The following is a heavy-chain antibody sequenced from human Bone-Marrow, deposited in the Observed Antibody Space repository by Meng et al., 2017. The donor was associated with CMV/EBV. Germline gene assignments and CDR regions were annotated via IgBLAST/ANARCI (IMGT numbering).Heavy chain of an antibody. D-gene: IGHD1-26*01. CDR1: GAPFSGY. J-gene: IGHJ4*02. CDR3: APGFRSWSGSYSS. Sequence: QVHLQQWGAGLLKPSETLSLTCGVYGAPFSGYWSWVRQPPWKGLEWIGEITHSGSTNYNVSLKSRVTISIDTSKNQFSLKLSSVTATDTAVYYCAPGFRSWSGSYSSWGQGTLVTVSS. CDR2: ITHSGST. V-gene: IGHV4-34*01.